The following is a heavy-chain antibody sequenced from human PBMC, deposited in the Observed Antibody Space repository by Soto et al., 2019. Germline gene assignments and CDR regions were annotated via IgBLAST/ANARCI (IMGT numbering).Heavy chain of an antibody. CDR2: IYHSGST. CDR1: W. CDR3: ARGGGDCYSGLCYFDY. D-gene: IGHD2-21*02. J-gene: IGHJ4*02. Sequence: WWSWVRQPPGKGLEWIGEIYHSGSTNYNPSLKSRVTISVDKSKNQFSLKLSSVTAADTAVYYCARGGGDCYSGLCYFDYWGRGTLVTVSS. V-gene: IGHV4-4*02.